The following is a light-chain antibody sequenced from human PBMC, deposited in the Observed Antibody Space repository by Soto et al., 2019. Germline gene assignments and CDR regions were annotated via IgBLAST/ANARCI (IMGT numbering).Light chain of an antibody. CDR3: QQSYSTPRT. Sequence: IQMTQSPSSLSASVGDRVTITCRASQSISSYLNWYQQKPGKAPKLLIYAASSLQSGVPSRFSGSGSGTDFTFTISILQPEDFATYYCQQSYSTPRTFGQGTKVDIK. J-gene: IGKJ1*01. CDR2: AAS. V-gene: IGKV1-39*01. CDR1: QSISSY.